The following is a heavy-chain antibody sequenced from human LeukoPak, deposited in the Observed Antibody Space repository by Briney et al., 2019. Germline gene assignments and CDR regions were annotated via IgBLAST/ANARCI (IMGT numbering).Heavy chain of an antibody. CDR2: IRSDGSNR. Sequence: GSLRLSCTASGFTFSYYGMHWVRQAPGKGLEWVAFIRSDGSNRNYADFVKGRFTISRDNSKNTLYLQMNSLRADDTAVYYCARREYNYGSYYFDYWGQGTLVTVSS. V-gene: IGHV3-30*02. J-gene: IGHJ4*02. CDR3: ARREYNYGSYYFDY. D-gene: IGHD5-18*01. CDR1: GFTFSYYG.